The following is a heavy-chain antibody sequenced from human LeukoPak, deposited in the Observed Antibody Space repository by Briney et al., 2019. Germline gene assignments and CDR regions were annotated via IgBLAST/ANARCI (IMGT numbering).Heavy chain of an antibody. CDR2: INHSGST. D-gene: IGHD3-22*01. CDR3: ARGPHDSNGYYQNWFDP. V-gene: IGHV4-34*01. CDR1: GGSFSGYY. Sequence: SETLSLTCAVYGGSFSGYYWSWIRQPPGKGLEWIGEINHSGSTNYNPSLKSRVTISVDTSKNQFSLKLSSVTAADTAVYYCARGPHDSNGYYQNWFDPWGQGTLVTVSS. J-gene: IGHJ5*02.